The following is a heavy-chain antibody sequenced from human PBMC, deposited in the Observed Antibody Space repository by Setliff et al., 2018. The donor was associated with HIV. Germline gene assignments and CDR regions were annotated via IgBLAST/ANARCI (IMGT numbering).Heavy chain of an antibody. CDR1: GGSISSHY. Sequence: PSETLSLTCTVSGGSISSHYWSWIRQPPGKGLEWIGYMYYSGSTNYNPSLKSRVTISVDTSKNQFSLKLSSVTAADTAVYYCGRAVSGGDYGEEKYYYYGMDVWGQGTTVTVSS. V-gene: IGHV4-59*11. D-gene: IGHD4-17*01. J-gene: IGHJ6*02. CDR2: MYYSGST. CDR3: GRAVSGGDYGEEKYYYYGMDV.